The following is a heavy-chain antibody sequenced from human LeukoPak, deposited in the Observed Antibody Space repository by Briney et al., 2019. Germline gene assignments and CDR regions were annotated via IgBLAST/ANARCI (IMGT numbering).Heavy chain of an antibody. Sequence: GGSLRLSCAASGFTFSSYSMNWVRQAPGKGLEWVSGINGADTTTLYADSVKGRFTISRDNSKNALSLQMNSLRAEDTAVYYCVRNQWVEQYWYFDLWGRGTLVTVSS. J-gene: IGHJ2*01. CDR3: VRNQWVEQYWYFDL. CDR2: INGADTTT. D-gene: IGHD1/OR15-1a*01. CDR1: GFTFSSYS. V-gene: IGHV3-23*01.